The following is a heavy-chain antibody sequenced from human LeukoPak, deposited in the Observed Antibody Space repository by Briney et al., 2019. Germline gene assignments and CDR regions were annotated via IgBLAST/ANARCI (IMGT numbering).Heavy chain of an antibody. CDR1: GYTFTSYD. CDR2: IIPIFGTA. CDR3: ARGSTVTTYYYFDY. V-gene: IGHV1-69*06. Sequence: GASVKVSCKSSGYTFTSYDITWVRQAPGQGLEWMGWIIPIFGTANYAQKFQGRVTITADKSTSTAYMELSSLRSKDTAVYYCARGSTVTTYYYFDYWGQGTLVTVSS. D-gene: IGHD4-17*01. J-gene: IGHJ4*02.